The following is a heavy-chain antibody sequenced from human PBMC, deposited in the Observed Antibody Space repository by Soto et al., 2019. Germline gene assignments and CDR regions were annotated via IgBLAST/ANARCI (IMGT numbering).Heavy chain of an antibody. CDR3: AKEGYCTNGVCYTGIFDY. J-gene: IGHJ4*02. V-gene: IGHV1-3*01. CDR2: INAGNGNT. CDR1: GYTFTSYA. Sequence: ASVKVSCKASGYTFTSYAMHWVRQAPGQRLEWMGWINAGNGNTKYSQKFQGRVTITRDTSASTAYMELSSLRSEDTAVYYCAKEGYCTNGVCYTGIFDYWGQGTLVTVSS. D-gene: IGHD2-8*01.